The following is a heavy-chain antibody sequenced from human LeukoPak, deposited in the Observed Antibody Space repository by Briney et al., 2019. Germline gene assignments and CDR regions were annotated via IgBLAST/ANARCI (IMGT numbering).Heavy chain of an antibody. V-gene: IGHV4-59*02. CDR3: ARVVYRGENWFDP. D-gene: IGHD3-10*01. Sequence: PSGTLSLTCTVYSGLVSSDYWTWIRQPPGKGLEWVGYIFSNGNTEYSPSLESRATISVDTSKNQCSLKLTSVTAADTAVYYCARVVYRGENWFDPWGQGTLVTVSS. J-gene: IGHJ5*02. CDR2: IFSNGNT. CDR1: SGLVSSDY.